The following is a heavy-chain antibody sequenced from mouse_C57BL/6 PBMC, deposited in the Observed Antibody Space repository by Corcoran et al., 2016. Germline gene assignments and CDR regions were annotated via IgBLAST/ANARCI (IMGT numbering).Heavy chain of an antibody. J-gene: IGHJ4*01. CDR1: GYAFSSYW. CDR3: ARWDYYGSSYARDY. CDR2: IYPGDGDT. V-gene: IGHV1-80*01. Sequence: QVQLQQSGAELVKPGASVKISCKASGYAFSSYWMNWVKQRPGKGLEWIGQIYPGDGDTNYNGKFKGKATLTAAKSSSTAYMQLSSLTSEDPAVYVCARWDYYGSSYARDYWGQGTSVTVSS. D-gene: IGHD1-1*01.